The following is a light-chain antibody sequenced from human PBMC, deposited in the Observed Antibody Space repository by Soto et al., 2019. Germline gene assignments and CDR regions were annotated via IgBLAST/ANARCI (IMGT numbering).Light chain of an antibody. J-gene: IGKJ1*01. CDR2: DAS. V-gene: IGKV3-11*01. CDR3: QQRSNWTPWT. Sequence: TQSPSSLSASVGDRVTITCRASQSISSYLAWYQQKPGQAPRLLIYDASNRATGIPARFSGSGSGTDFTLTISSLEPEDFAVYYCQQRSNWTPWTFGQGTKVEIK. CDR1: QSISSY.